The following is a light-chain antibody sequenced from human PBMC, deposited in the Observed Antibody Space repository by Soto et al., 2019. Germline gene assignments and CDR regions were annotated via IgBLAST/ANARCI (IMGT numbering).Light chain of an antibody. V-gene: IGKV3-11*01. CDR2: DAS. Sequence: EIVLTQSPATLSLSPGERATLSCRASQSVDYFLAWYQQKPGQAPRLLIYDASKRAAGIPARFSGSGSGTDFTLTISSLEAEDSAVYYCQQRDYWPLTFGQGTRLEIK. J-gene: IGKJ5*01. CDR3: QQRDYWPLT. CDR1: QSVDYF.